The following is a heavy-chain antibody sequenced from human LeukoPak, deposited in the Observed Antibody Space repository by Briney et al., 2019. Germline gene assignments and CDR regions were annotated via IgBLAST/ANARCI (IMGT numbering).Heavy chain of an antibody. CDR2: ISAYNGNT. CDR3: ARDSVDRGNYGMDV. J-gene: IGHJ6*02. CDR1: GGTFSSYA. D-gene: IGHD1-26*01. Sequence: ASVKVSCKASGGTFSSYAISWVRQAPGQGLEWMGWISAYNGNTNYAQKLQGRVTMTTDTSTSTAYMELRSLRSDDTAVYYCARDSVDRGNYGMDVWGQGTTVTVSS. V-gene: IGHV1-18*01.